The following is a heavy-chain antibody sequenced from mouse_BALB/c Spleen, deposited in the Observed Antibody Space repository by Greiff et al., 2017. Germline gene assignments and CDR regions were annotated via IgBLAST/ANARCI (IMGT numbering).Heavy chain of an antibody. D-gene: IGHD2-4*01. CDR2: IWAGGST. Sequence: VMLEESGPGLVAPSQSLSITCTVSGFSLTSYGAHWVRQPPGKGLEWLGVIWAGGSTNYNSALMSRLSISKDNSKSQVFLKMNSLQTDDTTMYYCAILHDYDGGAWFAYWGQGTLVTVSA. V-gene: IGHV2-9*02. CDR1: GFSLTSYG. CDR3: AILHDYDGGAWFAY. J-gene: IGHJ3*01.